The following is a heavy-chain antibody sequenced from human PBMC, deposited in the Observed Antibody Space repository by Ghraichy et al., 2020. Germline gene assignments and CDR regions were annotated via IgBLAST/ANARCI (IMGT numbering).Heavy chain of an antibody. V-gene: IGHV3-23*01. CDR1: GFNFSNYA. Sequence: GESLNISCAASGFNFSNYAMSWVRQAPGKGLQWVSAISRTADRTYYADSVEGRFTISREHSKKTVYLQMNSLRAEDSAIYYCAFQVEIPTLDRGNYWGQGTLVTVSS. CDR3: AFQVEIPTLDRGNY. J-gene: IGHJ4*02. D-gene: IGHD5-12*01. CDR2: ISRTADRT.